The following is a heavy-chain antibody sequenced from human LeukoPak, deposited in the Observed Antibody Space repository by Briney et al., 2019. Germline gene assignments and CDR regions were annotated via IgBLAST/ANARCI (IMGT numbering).Heavy chain of an antibody. CDR1: GYSISDGFY. V-gene: IGHV4-38-2*02. J-gene: IGHJ3*02. CDR2: IFHSGTT. Sequence: SETLSLTCTVSGYSISDGFYWDWIRQTPGKGLEWIGSIFHSGTTYYNPSLKSRVTISVDTSKNQFSLKLSSVTAADTAVYYCASRALTRLGLGAFDIWGQGTMVTVSS. CDR3: ASRALTRLGLGAFDI. D-gene: IGHD3-16*01.